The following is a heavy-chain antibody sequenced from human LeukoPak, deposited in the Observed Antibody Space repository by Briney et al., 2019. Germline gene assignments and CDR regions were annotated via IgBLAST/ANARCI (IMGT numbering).Heavy chain of an antibody. CDR1: GFTFSTHW. D-gene: IGHD6-19*01. V-gene: IGHV3-7*01. Sequence: GGSLRLSCAASGFTFSTHWMSWIRQTPGQGLEWVANMNEDGSKRYYVDSVKGRFTISRDNARNSLYLQMSSLGAEDTAVYYCAGDPFIFNGWYDWGQGALVTVSS. CDR3: AGDPFIFNGWYD. J-gene: IGHJ4*02. CDR2: MNEDGSKR.